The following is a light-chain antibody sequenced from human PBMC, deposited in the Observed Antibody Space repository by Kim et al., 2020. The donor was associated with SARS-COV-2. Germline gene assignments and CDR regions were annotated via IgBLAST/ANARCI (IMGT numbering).Light chain of an antibody. V-gene: IGLV2-11*01. CDR3: CSYAGSDTFV. CDR1: SSDVGAYPY. Sequence: QSALTQPRSVSGSPGQSATTSCTGTSSDVGAYPYVSWYQHHPGKVPKLMIYDVTRRPSGVPDRFSGSKSGNTASLTISGLQTEDEADYYCCSYAGSDTFVFGTGTKVTVL. J-gene: IGLJ1*01. CDR2: DVT.